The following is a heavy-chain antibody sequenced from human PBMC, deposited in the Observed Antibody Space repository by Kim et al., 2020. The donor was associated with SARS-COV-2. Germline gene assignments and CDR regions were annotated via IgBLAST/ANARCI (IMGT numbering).Heavy chain of an antibody. CDR3: ARDWADNSFDS. CDR1: GYTFTDYY. Sequence: ASVKVSCKASGYTFTDYYIHWVRQAPGKGLEWMGCINADSGGTHYAQKFRGRVTMTTDTSINTAHMGLTGLRSDHTAVFYCARDWADNSFDSWGQGTLVTVSS. J-gene: IGHJ4*02. V-gene: IGHV1-2*02. CDR2: INADSGGT. D-gene: IGHD7-27*01.